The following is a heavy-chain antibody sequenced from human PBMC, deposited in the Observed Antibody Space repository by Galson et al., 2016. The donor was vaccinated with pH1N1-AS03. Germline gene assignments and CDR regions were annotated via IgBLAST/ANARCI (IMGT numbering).Heavy chain of an antibody. Sequence: SLRLSCAASGFTINNNYMSWVRQAPGKGLEWVSVIYGGGDTFYADSVKGRFTISRDNSKNTVYLQMNSLRVEDTAVYYCARGPWGSTQGEYWGQGTLVTVSP. CDR1: GFTINNNY. CDR3: ARGPWGSTQGEY. D-gene: IGHD3-16*01. V-gene: IGHV3-53*01. J-gene: IGHJ4*02. CDR2: IYGGGDT.